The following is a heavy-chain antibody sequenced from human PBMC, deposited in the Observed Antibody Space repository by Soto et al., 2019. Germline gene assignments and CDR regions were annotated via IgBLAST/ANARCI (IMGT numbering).Heavy chain of an antibody. CDR3: ARPLQPYGDYEVFDY. CDR1: GFTFSSYA. D-gene: IGHD4-17*01. V-gene: IGHV3-30-3*01. CDR2: ISYDGSNN. Sequence: GGSLRLSCAASGFTFSSYAMHWVRQAPGKGLEWVAVISYDGSNNYYADSVKGRFTISRDNSKNTLYLQMSSLRPEDTAVYYCARPLQPYGDYEVFDYWGQGTLVTVSS. J-gene: IGHJ4*02.